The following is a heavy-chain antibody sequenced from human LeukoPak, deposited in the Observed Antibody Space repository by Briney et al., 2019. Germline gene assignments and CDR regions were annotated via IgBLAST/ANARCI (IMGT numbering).Heavy chain of an antibody. CDR1: GFTLTNHG. CDR2: IKQDGSAK. J-gene: IGHJ4*02. Sequence: GGSLRLSCAVSGFTLTNHGVSWVRQAPGKGLEWVANIKQDGSAKYYVDSVKGRFTISRDNAKNSLYLQMNSLRAEDTAVYYCARRYFDSWGQGTLVTVSS. V-gene: IGHV3-7*03. CDR3: ARRYFDS.